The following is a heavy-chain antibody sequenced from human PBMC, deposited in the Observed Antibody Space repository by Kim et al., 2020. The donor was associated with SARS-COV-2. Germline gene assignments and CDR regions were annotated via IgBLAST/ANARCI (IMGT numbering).Heavy chain of an antibody. V-gene: IGHV3-73*01. D-gene: IGHD6-13*01. Sequence: GGSLRLSCAASGFTFIASAMYWVRQASGKGLEWVGRIRSKANSYATASAASVKGRFTISRDDSKNTAYLQMNSLKAEDTAIYYCTRVPPYSNSWWDAFDIWGQGTMVTVSS. J-gene: IGHJ3*02. CDR3: TRVPPYSNSWWDAFDI. CDR1: GFTFIASA. CDR2: IRSKANSYAT.